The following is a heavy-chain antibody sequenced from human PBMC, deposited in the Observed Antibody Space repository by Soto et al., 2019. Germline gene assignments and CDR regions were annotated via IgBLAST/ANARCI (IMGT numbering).Heavy chain of an antibody. D-gene: IGHD5-12*01. V-gene: IGHV4-59*01. CDR2: IYYSGST. CDR3: ASTRDGYNAYDY. CDR1: GGSISSYY. J-gene: IGHJ4*02. Sequence: SETLSLTCTVSGGSISSYYWSWIRQPPGKGLEWIGYIYYSGSTNYNPSLKSRVTISVDTSKNQFSLKLSSVTAADTAVYYCASTRDGYNAYDYWGQGTLVTVSS.